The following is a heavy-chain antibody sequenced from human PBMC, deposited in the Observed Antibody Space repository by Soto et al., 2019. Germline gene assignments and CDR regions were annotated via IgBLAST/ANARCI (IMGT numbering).Heavy chain of an antibody. CDR3: ATTWSGNSEESY. Sequence: QVQLVESGGGLVKPGGSLRLSCAASGFIFSDYYMSWIRQAPGKGLEWVSDISLSGRHANYANSVMGRFTISRDNAKNSLYVQMNSLRAEDTAVYYCATTWSGNSEESYWGQGTLVTVSS. J-gene: IGHJ4*02. CDR1: GFIFSDYY. D-gene: IGHD3-3*01. CDR2: ISLSGRHA. V-gene: IGHV3-11*05.